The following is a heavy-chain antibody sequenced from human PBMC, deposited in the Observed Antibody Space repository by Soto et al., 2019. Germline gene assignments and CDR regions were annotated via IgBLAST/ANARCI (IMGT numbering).Heavy chain of an antibody. D-gene: IGHD5-12*01. J-gene: IGHJ4*02. V-gene: IGHV3-23*01. CDR3: AKAQEASGNVNSFLHF. CDR1: GFGFSAYA. Sequence: EVQLLESGGALVQPGGSLRLSCAASGFGFSAYAMSWVRQAPGRGLQWVTVTTGSGETIYYTDSVRGRFTISRDNSKNTLHLHMYSLRAEDTATYYCAKAQEASGNVNSFLHFWGQGTLVTVSS. CDR2: TTGSGETI.